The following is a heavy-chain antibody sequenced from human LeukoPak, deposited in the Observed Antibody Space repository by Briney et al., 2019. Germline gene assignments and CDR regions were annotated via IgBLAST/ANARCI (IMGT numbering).Heavy chain of an antibody. CDR2: ISTGSSTT. CDR3: AKTRPLDSSSWSHGDY. CDR1: EFAFSTYN. J-gene: IGHJ4*02. D-gene: IGHD6-13*01. Sequence: PGGSLRLSCAASEFAFSTYNMNWVRQAPGKGLEWVSYISTGSSTTYYVDSVKGRFTISRDNVENSLYLQMNSLRAEDTAVYYCAKTRPLDSSSWSHGDYWGQGTLVTVSS. V-gene: IGHV3-48*01.